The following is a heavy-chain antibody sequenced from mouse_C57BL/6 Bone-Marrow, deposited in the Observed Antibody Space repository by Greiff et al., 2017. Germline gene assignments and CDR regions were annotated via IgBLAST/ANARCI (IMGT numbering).Heavy chain of an antibody. V-gene: IGHV7-1*02. CDR1: GFTFSDFY. CDR2: SRNKANDYTT. D-gene: IGHD1-1*01. CDR3: ARDYYGSSSWYFDV. Sequence: EVNVVESGGGLVQPGGSLRLSCATSGFTFSDFYMEWVRQPPGKRLEWIAASRNKANDYTTEYSASGKGRFIVSRDTSQGILYLQMNALRAEDTAIYYCARDYYGSSSWYFDVWGAGTAVTVSS. J-gene: IGHJ1*01.